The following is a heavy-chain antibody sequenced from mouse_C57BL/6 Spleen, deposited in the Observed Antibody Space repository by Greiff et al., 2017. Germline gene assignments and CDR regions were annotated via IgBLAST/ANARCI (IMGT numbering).Heavy chain of an antibody. CDR1: GFSLTSYA. J-gene: IGHJ4*01. CDR3: ARLYYDYPYYAMDY. D-gene: IGHD2-4*01. CDR2: IWTGGGT. V-gene: IGHV2-9-1*01. Sequence: VHLVESGPGLVAPSQSLSITCTVSGFSLTSYAISWVRQPPGKGLEWLGVIWTGGGTNYNSALKSRLSISKDNSKSQVFLKMNSLQTDDTARYYCARLYYDYPYYAMDYWGQGTSVTVSS.